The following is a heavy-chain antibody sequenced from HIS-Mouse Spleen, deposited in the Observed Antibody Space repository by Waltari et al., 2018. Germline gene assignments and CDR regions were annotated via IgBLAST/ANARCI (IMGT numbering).Heavy chain of an antibody. Sequence: QLQLQESGPGLVKPSETLSLTCTVSGGSISSSSYYWGWIRQPPGKGLEWIGSIYKSGATDENPSLKSRVTISGDTSKNQVSLKLSSVTAADTAVYYCARWAGADAFDIWGQGTMVTVSS. CDR1: GGSISSSSYY. V-gene: IGHV4-39*07. D-gene: IGHD6-19*01. CDR2: IYKSGAT. J-gene: IGHJ3*02. CDR3: ARWAGADAFDI.